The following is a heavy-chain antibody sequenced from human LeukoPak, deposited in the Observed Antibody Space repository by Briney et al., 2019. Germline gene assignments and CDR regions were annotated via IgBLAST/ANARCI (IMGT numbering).Heavy chain of an antibody. J-gene: IGHJ2*01. CDR1: GYTFNSYG. CDR3: ARDRPDWYFGL. V-gene: IGHV1-18*01. CDR2: ISAYNGNT. Sequence: ASVKASCKASGYTFNSYGISWVRQAPGQGLEWVGWISAYNGNTNYAQKLQGRVTMTTDTSTSTAYMELRSLRSDDTAVYYCARDRPDWYFGLWGRGTLVTVSS.